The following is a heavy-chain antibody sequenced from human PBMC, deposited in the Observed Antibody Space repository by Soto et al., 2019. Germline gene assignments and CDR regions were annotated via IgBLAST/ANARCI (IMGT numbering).Heavy chain of an antibody. J-gene: IGHJ5*02. CDR3: ARGRRAAAGTNWFDP. D-gene: IGHD6-13*01. CDR1: GGSFSGYY. V-gene: IGHV4-34*01. CDR2: INHSGST. Sequence: PSETLSLTCAVYGGSFSGYYWSWIRQPPGKGLEWIGEINHSGSTNYNPSLKSRVTISVDTSKNQFSLKLSSVTAADTAVYYCARGRRAAAGTNWFDPWGQGTLVTVS.